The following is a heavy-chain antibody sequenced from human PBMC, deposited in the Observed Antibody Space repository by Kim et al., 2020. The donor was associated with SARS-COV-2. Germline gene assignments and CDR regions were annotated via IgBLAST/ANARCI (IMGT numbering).Heavy chain of an antibody. CDR3: ARGHSTVTTARRGTYYGMDV. J-gene: IGHJ6*02. CDR2: INHSGST. V-gene: IGHV4-34*01. D-gene: IGHD4-4*01. Sequence: SETLSLTCAVYGGSFSGYYWSWIRQPPGKGLEWIGEINHSGSTNYNPSLKSRVTISVDTSKNQFSLKLSSVTAADTAVYYCARGHSTVTTARRGTYYGMDVWGQGTTVTVSS. CDR1: GGSFSGYY.